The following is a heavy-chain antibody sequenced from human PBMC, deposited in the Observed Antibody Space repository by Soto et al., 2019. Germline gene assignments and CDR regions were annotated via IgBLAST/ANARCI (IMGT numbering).Heavy chain of an antibody. V-gene: IGHV4-31*03. D-gene: IGHD3-10*01. CDR1: GGSISSGGYY. CDR2: VFYSGST. Sequence: SETLSLTCTVSGGSISSGGYYWSWIRQNPGKGLEWIGDVFYSGSTYYNPSLKSRLTISVDTSKNQFSLKLTSVTAADTAVYYCAREEGYSGSGPVFDYWGQGTLVTVSS. CDR3: AREEGYSGSGPVFDY. J-gene: IGHJ4*02.